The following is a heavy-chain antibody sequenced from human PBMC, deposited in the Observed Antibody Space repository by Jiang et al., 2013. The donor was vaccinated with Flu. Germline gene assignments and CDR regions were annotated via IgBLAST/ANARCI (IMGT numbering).Heavy chain of an antibody. CDR3: AREPNSNYWVGAFDI. D-gene: IGHD5-24*01. J-gene: IGHJ3*02. CDR1: GGTFSSYA. Sequence: VKVSCKASGGTFSSYAVNWLRQAPGQGLEWMGGIIPIFDTANYAQKFQGRVTITADESTSTAYMELSSLRSEDTAVYYCAREPNSNYWVGAFDIWGQGTMVTVSS. V-gene: IGHV1-69*01. CDR2: IIPIFDTA.